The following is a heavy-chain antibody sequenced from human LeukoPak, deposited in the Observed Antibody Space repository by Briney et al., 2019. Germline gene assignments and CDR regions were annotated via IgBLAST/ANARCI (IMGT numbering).Heavy chain of an antibody. Sequence: PGGSLRLSCAASGFTFSDYYMSWIRQAPGKGLEWVAVISDDGRNKNYADSVKGRFTISRDNSNNTLYLQMNSLRAEDTGVYYCAKDRETTASGTFDYWGQGTLVTVSS. CDR1: GFTFSDYY. V-gene: IGHV3-30*18. D-gene: IGHD6-13*01. CDR2: ISDDGRNK. J-gene: IGHJ4*02. CDR3: AKDRETTASGTFDY.